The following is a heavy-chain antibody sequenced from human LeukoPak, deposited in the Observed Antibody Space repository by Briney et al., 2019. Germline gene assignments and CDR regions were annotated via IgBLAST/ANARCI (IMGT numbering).Heavy chain of an antibody. J-gene: IGHJ4*02. CDR2: IKQDGSEK. Sequence: GGSLRLSCAASGLTFSSYWMSWVRQAPGQGLEWVANIKQDGSEKYYVDSVKGRFTISRDNAKNSLYLQMNSLRAEDTAVYYCARGTSGWYRYYFDHWGQGTLVTVSS. CDR1: GLTFSSYW. D-gene: IGHD6-19*01. V-gene: IGHV3-7*01. CDR3: ARGTSGWYRYYFDH.